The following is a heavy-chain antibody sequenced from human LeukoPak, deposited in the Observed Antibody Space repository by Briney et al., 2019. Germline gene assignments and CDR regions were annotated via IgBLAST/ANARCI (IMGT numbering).Heavy chain of an antibody. CDR1: GFTFNSYG. CDR3: ANIVVVPAALTDY. V-gene: IGHV3-30*18. Sequence: PGGSLRLSCAASGFTFNSYGMHWVRQAPGKGLEWVAVISYDGSNKYYADSVKGRFTISRDNSKNTLYLQMNSLRAEDTAVYYCANIVVVPAALTDYWGQGTLVIVSS. D-gene: IGHD2-2*01. CDR2: ISYDGSNK. J-gene: IGHJ4*02.